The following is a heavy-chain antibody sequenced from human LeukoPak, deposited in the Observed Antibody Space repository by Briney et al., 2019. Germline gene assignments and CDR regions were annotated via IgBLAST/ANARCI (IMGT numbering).Heavy chain of an antibody. V-gene: IGHV3-66*02. Sequence: PGGSLRLSCAASGFTVSSNYMSWVRQAPGKGLEWVTVIYSGGSTYYADSVKGRFTISRDNSKNTLYLQMNSLRAEDTAVYYCAREIAARLDYWGQGTLVTVSS. J-gene: IGHJ4*02. CDR3: AREIAARLDY. D-gene: IGHD6-6*01. CDR2: IYSGGST. CDR1: GFTVSSNY.